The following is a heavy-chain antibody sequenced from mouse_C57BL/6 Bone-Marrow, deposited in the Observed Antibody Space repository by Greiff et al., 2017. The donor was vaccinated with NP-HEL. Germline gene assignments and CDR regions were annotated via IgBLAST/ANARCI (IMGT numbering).Heavy chain of an antibody. J-gene: IGHJ3*01. CDR2: IDPSDSYT. CDR3: ARPYYYGSSYWFAY. Sequence: QVQLQQPGAELVRPGTSVKLSCKASGYTFTSYWMHWVKQRPGQGLEWIGVIDPSDSYTNYNQNFKGKATLTVDTSSSTPYMQLSSLTSEESAVYYCARPYYYGSSYWFAYWGKGTLVTVSA. D-gene: IGHD1-1*01. V-gene: IGHV1-59*01. CDR1: GYTFTSYW.